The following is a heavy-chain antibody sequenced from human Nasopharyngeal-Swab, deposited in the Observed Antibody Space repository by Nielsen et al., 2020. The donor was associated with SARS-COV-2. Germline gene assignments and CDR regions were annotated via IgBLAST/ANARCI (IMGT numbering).Heavy chain of an antibody. CDR3: AREVNGYYDY. D-gene: IGHD3-9*01. V-gene: IGHV3-21*01. Sequence: GSLRLSCAASGFIFSSYSMNWVRQAPGKGLEWVSSISSSSGYIYYADSMKGRFTISRDNAKNSLYLQMNSLRAEDTAVYYCAREVNGYYDYWGQGTLVTVSS. CDR2: ISSSSGYI. J-gene: IGHJ4*02. CDR1: GFIFSSYS.